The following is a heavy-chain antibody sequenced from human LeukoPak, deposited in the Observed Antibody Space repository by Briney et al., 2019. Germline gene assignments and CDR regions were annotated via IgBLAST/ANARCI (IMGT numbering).Heavy chain of an antibody. CDR1: GGSFSGYY. J-gene: IGHJ4*02. D-gene: IGHD3-3*01. V-gene: IGHV4-34*01. Sequence: SETLSLTCAVYGGSFSGYYWSWIRQPPGKGLEWIGEINHSGSTNYNPSLKSRVTISGDTSKNQFSLKLSSVTAADTAVYYCARARPYYDFWSGYYTAHFDYWGQGTLVTVSS. CDR2: INHSGST. CDR3: ARARPYYDFWSGYYTAHFDY.